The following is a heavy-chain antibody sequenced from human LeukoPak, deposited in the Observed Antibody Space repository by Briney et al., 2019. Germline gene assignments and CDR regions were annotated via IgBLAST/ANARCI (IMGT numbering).Heavy chain of an antibody. J-gene: IGHJ5*02. CDR1: VCTFSSYA. CDR2: IIPIFGTA. Sequence: SVKVSCKASVCTFSSYAISWVRQAHGQGLEWMGGIIPIFGTANYAQKFQGRVTITADESTSTAYMELSSLRSEDTAVYYCARDLGESYYYDSSGYYLNWFDPWGQGTLVTVSS. V-gene: IGHV1-69*13. D-gene: IGHD3-22*01. CDR3: ARDLGESYYYDSSGYYLNWFDP.